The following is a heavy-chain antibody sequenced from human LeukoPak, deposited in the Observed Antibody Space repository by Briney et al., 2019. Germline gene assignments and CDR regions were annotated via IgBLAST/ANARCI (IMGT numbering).Heavy chain of an antibody. CDR2: INPNSGGT. J-gene: IGHJ6*01. CDR1: GYTFTGYY. D-gene: IGHD6-19*01. CDR3: ARDQGIAVAGTYYYYGMDV. Sequence: GASVKVSCKASGYTFTGYYMHWVRQAPGQGLEWMGWINPNSGGTNYAQKSQGRVTMTRDTSISTAYMELSRLRSDDTAVYYCARDQGIAVAGTYYYYGMDVWGQGTTVTVSS. V-gene: IGHV1-2*02.